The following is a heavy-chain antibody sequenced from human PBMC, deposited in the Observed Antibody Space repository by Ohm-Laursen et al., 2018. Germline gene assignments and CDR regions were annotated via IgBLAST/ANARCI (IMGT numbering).Heavy chain of an antibody. CDR1: GYTFTSYD. J-gene: IGHJ4*02. D-gene: IGHD5-24*01. Sequence: SVKVSCKASGYTFTSYDINWVRQAPGQGLEWMGRIIPILGIANYAQKFQGRVTITADKSTSTAYMELSSLRSEDTAVYYCADLGYNGNWGQGTLVTVSS. V-gene: IGHV1-69*04. CDR2: IIPILGIA. CDR3: ADLGYNGN.